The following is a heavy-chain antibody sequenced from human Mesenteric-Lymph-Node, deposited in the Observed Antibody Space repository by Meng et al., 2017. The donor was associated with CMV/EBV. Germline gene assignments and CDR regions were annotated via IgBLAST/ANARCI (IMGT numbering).Heavy chain of an antibody. CDR3: ARGSSYDILTGYFDY. CDR2: INHSGST. V-gene: IGHV4-34*01. J-gene: IGHJ4*02. Sequence: HGPLLQWGPGLLKPSGTLSVTCAVYGGSFSGYYWNWIRQSPEKGLEWIGEINHSGSTTYNPSFTSRIIISVDTSTNQISLNMSSVTAADTAVYYCARGSSYDILTGYFDYWGQGALVTVSS. CDR1: GGSFSGYY. D-gene: IGHD3-9*01.